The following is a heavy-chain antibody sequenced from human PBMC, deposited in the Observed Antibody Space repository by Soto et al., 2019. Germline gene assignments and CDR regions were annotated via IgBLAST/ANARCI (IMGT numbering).Heavy chain of an antibody. J-gene: IGHJ4*01. V-gene: IGHV1-18*01. Sequence: GASVKVSCKASGYTFTSYGISWVRQAPGQGLEWMGWISAYNGNTNYAQKLQGRVTMSTDTSTSTAYMELRSLRSDDTAVYYCARKVDVVGLACFDYWGEGTLVTVAS. CDR1: GYTFTSYG. D-gene: IGHD6-19*01. CDR3: ARKVDVVGLACFDY. CDR2: ISAYNGNT.